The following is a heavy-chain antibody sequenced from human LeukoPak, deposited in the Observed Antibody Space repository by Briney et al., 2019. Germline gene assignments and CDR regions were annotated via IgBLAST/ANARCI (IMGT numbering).Heavy chain of an antibody. Sequence: GASVKVSCKASGGTFSGYAISWVRQAPGQGLEWMGGIIPIFGTANYAQKFQGRVTITADKSTSTAYMELSSLRSEDTAAYYCARVPYSSGWYFDYWGQGTLVTVSS. V-gene: IGHV1-69*06. CDR2: IIPIFGTA. D-gene: IGHD6-19*01. J-gene: IGHJ4*02. CDR3: ARVPYSSGWYFDY. CDR1: GGTFSGYA.